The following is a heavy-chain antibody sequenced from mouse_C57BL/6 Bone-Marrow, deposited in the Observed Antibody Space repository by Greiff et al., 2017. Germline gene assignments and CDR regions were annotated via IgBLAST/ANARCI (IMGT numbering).Heavy chain of an antibody. D-gene: IGHD4-1*01. CDR3: ARYWDYWYYDV. J-gene: IGHJ1*03. Sequence: QVQLQQPGAELVKPGASVKLSCKASGYTFTSYWMHWVKQRPGQGLEWIGMIHPNSGSTNYNEKFKSKATLTVAKYSSTAYMQLSSLTSEDAAVYYCARYWDYWYYDVWGTGTAVTVSA. CDR2: IHPNSGST. V-gene: IGHV1-64*01. CDR1: GYTFTSYW.